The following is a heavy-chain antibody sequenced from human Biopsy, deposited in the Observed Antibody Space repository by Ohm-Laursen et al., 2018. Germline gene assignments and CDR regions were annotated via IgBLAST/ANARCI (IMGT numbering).Heavy chain of an antibody. D-gene: IGHD6-25*01. Sequence: TLSLTCTVSGGSISSYQWTWIRQPPGKGLEWIGYLYNTGGTNYNPSLKSRVTISVDTSKNQFSLKLRSMTAADTAVYYCAREAAIIDPRTRAFDYWGQGTLVIVSS. CDR1: GGSISSYQ. CDR2: LYNTGGT. J-gene: IGHJ4*02. V-gene: IGHV4-59*01. CDR3: AREAAIIDPRTRAFDY.